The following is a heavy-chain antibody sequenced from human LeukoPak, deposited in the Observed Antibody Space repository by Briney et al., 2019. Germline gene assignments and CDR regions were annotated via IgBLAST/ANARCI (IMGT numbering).Heavy chain of an antibody. V-gene: IGHV3-23*01. CDR1: GFTFSNYA. CDR2: ISGSGGST. CDR3: ARDLAAARLDF. J-gene: IGHJ4*02. D-gene: IGHD6-6*01. Sequence: GGSLRLSCAASGFTFSNYAMSWVRQAPGKGLEWVSVISGSGGSTYYADSVKGRFTISRDNSKNTLYLQMNSLRAEDTAVYYCARDLAAARLDFRGQGTLVTVSS.